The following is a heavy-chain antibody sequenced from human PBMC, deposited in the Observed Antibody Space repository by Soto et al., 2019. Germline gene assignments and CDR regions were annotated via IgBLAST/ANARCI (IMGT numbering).Heavy chain of an antibody. CDR1: GDSISSSSYY. V-gene: IGHV4-39*07. CDR2: IYYSGST. CDR3: ARDRDSSGWYGGPHYYYYYGMDV. D-gene: IGHD6-19*01. Sequence: SETLSITCTVSGDSISSSSYYWGWIRQPPGKGLEWIGSIYYSGSTYYNQSLKSRYNKSVDTSKKQFSLKLSSVTAADTAVYYCARDRDSSGWYGGPHYYYYYGMDVWGQGTTVT. J-gene: IGHJ6*02.